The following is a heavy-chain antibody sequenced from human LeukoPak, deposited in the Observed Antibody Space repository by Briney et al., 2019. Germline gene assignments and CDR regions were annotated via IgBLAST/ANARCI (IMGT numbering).Heavy chain of an antibody. CDR2: IRYDGRMK. CDR1: GFTFSAYD. J-gene: IGHJ4*02. CDR3: ARALWFGETFPAY. D-gene: IGHD3-10*01. Sequence: GGSLRLSCAASGFTFSAYDMQWIRQAPGKGLEWVAFIRYDGRMKYYADSVKGRFTISRDNAKNSLYLQMNSLRAEDTAVYYCARALWFGETFPAYWGQGTLVTVSS. V-gene: IGHV3-30*02.